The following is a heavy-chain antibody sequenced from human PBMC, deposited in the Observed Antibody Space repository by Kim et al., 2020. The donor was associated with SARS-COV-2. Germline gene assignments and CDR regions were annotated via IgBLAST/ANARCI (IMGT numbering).Heavy chain of an antibody. D-gene: IGHD3-16*02. J-gene: IGHJ4*02. CDR3: ARGISPSPASAVKAYYFDY. Sequence: ASVKVSCKASGYTFTNYDVSWVRQAAGQGLEWMGWMNASSGNTGIAQRFQGRLTMTRNSYMNTAYMELSTLRFEDTAVYYCARGISPSPASAVKAYYFDYWGQGTLVTVSS. CDR1: GYTFTNYD. CDR2: MNASSGNT. V-gene: IGHV1-8*01.